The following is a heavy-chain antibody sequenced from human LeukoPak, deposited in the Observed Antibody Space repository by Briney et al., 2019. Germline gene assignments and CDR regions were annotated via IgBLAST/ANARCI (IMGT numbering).Heavy chain of an antibody. CDR3: AAELSSGYFDY. D-gene: IGHD3-22*01. CDR2: FDPEDDEK. CDR1: GYTLAEFS. J-gene: IGHJ4*02. Sequence: GASVKVSCKVSGYTLAEFSIHWVRQAPGKGLEWMGGFDPEDDEKMYAQKFQGRVTMTEDTSTDTAYMELSSLRSEDTAVYYCAAELSSGYFDYWGQGTLVTVSS. V-gene: IGHV1-24*01.